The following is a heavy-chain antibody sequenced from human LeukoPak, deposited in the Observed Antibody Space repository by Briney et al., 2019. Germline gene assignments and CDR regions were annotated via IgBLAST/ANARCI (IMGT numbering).Heavy chain of an antibody. CDR3: ARDRYDFWSGANDH. CDR1: GYTFTGYY. CDR2: INPNSGGT. D-gene: IGHD3-3*01. Sequence: GASVKVSCRASGYTFTGYYMHWVRQAPGQGLEWMGWINPNSGGTNYAQKFQGRVTMTRDTSISTAYMELSRLRSDDTAVYYCARDRYDFWSGANDHWGQGTLVTVSS. V-gene: IGHV1-2*02. J-gene: IGHJ4*02.